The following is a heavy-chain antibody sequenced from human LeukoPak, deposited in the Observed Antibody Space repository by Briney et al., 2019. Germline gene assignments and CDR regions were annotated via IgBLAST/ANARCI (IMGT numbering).Heavy chain of an antibody. CDR3: ARRCSNTSCYNWYFDL. D-gene: IGHD2-2*02. V-gene: IGHV4-39*01. CDR1: GGSISSSSYF. CDR2: IYYSGNT. Sequence: SETLSLTCTVSGGSISSSSYFWGWIRQPPGKGLEWIGSIYYSGNTFYNPSLKSRVTISVDTSKNQFSLKLSSVTAADTAVYYCARRCSNTSCYNWYFDLWGRGALLTVSS. J-gene: IGHJ2*01.